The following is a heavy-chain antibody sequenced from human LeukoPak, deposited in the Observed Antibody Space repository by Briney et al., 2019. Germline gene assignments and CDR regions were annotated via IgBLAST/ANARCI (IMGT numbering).Heavy chain of an antibody. CDR3: AWVGTWLQCQH. D-gene: IGHD5-24*01. V-gene: IGHV4-61*08. Sequence: PAETLTLSCTVSGGTVNSGANYWSRIRQPPGKGLEWIGYISYSGSTNYNPSLKSRVTISVDTSKNQFSLKLSSVTAADTAVYYCAWVGTWLQCQHWGQGTLVTVSS. CDR2: ISYSGST. J-gene: IGHJ1*01. CDR1: GGTVNSGANY.